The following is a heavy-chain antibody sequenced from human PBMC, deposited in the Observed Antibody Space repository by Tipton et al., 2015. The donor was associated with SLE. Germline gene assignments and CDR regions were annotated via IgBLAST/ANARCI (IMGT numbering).Heavy chain of an antibody. Sequence: TLSLTCTVSGGSISSYYWSWIRQPPGKGLEWIGYIYASGSTNYNPSLKSRVTISVDTSKNQFSLKLSSVTAADTAVYYCARDKGDDYGDSLWYFDLWGRGTLLTVSS. CDR3: ARDKGDDYGDSLWYFDL. J-gene: IGHJ2*01. V-gene: IGHV4-59*01. CDR1: GGSISSYY. D-gene: IGHD4-17*01. CDR2: IYASGST.